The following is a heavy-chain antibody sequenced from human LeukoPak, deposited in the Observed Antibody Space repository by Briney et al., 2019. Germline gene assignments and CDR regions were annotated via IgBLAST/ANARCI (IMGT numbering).Heavy chain of an antibody. D-gene: IGHD2-8*01. CDR2: IYYSGST. CDR3: ARGFNGAHVGGMDV. J-gene: IGHJ6*02. CDR1: GGSVSSGGYY. Sequence: SETLSLTCTVSGGSVSSGGYYWSWIRQHPGKGLEWIGYIYYSGSTYYNPSLKSRVTISVDTSKNQFSLKLGSVTAADTAVYYCARGFNGAHVGGMDVWGQGTTVTVSS. V-gene: IGHV4-31*03.